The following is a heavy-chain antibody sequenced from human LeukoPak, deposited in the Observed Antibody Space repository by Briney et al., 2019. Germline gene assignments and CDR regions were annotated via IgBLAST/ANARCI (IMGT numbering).Heavy chain of an antibody. CDR1: GFTFSSYW. D-gene: IGHD6-13*01. CDR3: ARVDGSSSCPDY. Sequence: GGSLRLSCAASGFTFSSYWMSWVRQAPGKALEWVANIKQDGSETYYVDSVKGRFTISRDNAKNLLYLEMNSLRAEDTALYYCARVDGSSSCPDYWGQGTLVTVSP. CDR2: IKQDGSET. J-gene: IGHJ4*02. V-gene: IGHV3-7*01.